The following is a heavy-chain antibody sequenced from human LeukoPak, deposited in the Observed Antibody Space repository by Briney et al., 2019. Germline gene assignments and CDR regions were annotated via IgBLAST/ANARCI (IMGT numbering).Heavy chain of an antibody. V-gene: IGHV3-20*04. CDR2: INWNGGST. J-gene: IGHJ4*02. CDR1: GFAFEDYA. D-gene: IGHD3-3*01. CDR3: AREAALRFLEWSFDY. Sequence: GGSLRLSCAASGFAFEDYAMSWVRQAPGKGLEWVSGINWNGGSTGYADSVKGRLNISRDNAKNSLYLQMNSLRAEDTAFYYCAREAALRFLEWSFDYWGQGTLVTVSS.